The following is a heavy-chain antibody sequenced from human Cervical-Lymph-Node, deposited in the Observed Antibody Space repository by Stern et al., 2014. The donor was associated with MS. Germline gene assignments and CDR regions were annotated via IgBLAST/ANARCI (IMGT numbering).Heavy chain of an antibody. CDR3: ARVGSGSGSHY. CDR2: INPIGGRT. J-gene: IGHJ4*02. CDR1: GYTFTRYY. D-gene: IGHD3-10*01. V-gene: IGHV1-46*01. Sequence: QVQLMQSGAEVKKPGASVKVSCKASGYTFTRYYVHWVRQAPGQGLEWMRIINPIGGRTNYTQRFQGRVTMTRDTSTSTVYMEMSSLRSEDTAVYYCARVGSGSGSHYWGQGTLVTVSS.